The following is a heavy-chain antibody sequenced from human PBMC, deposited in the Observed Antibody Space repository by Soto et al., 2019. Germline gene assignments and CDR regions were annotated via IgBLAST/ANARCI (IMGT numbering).Heavy chain of an antibody. J-gene: IGHJ4*02. CDR3: ARGPSYGGTDY. D-gene: IGHD4-17*01. CDR2: IYYSGST. Sequence: QVQLQESGPGLVKPSETLSLTCTVSGGSISSYYWSWIRQPPGKGLEWIWYIYYSGSTNYNPSLKSRVTISVDTSKNQFSLKLSSVTAADTAVYYCARGPSYGGTDYWGQGTLVTVSS. CDR1: GGSISSYY. V-gene: IGHV4-59*01.